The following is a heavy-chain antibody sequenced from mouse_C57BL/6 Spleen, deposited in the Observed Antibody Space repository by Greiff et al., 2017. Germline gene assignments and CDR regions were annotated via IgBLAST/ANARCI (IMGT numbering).Heavy chain of an antibody. CDR3: ARQYYGGSYYFDY. Sequence: QVQLQQSGAELMQPGASVKLSCKATGYTFTGYWIEWVKQRPGHGLEWIGEILPGSGSTNYNEKFKGKATFTADTSSNTAYMQLSSLTTEDSASYYCARQYYGGSYYFDYWGQGTTLTVSS. D-gene: IGHD1-1*01. J-gene: IGHJ2*01. V-gene: IGHV1-9*01. CDR1: GYTFTGYW. CDR2: ILPGSGST.